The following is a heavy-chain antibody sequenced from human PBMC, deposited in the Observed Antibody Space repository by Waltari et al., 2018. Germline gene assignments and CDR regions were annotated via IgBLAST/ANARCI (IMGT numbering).Heavy chain of an antibody. Sequence: EVQMVESGGDLVKPGGSLRLSCAASGLPFSRATMTWVRQAPGKGLDWVGHGKSKPEGGAIDYAAPVRGRFNILRDDSKNTLYLQMNSLRTEDTGVYYCIHYGPETYSTDKWGPGTLVTVSS. CDR1: GLPFSRAT. D-gene: IGHD3-10*01. V-gene: IGHV3-15*01. CDR3: IHYGPETYSTDK. CDR2: GKSKPEGGAI. J-gene: IGHJ4*02.